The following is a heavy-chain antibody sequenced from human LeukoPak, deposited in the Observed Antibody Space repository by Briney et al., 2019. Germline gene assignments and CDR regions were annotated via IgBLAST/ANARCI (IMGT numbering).Heavy chain of an antibody. CDR3: ARVSSSWSDYYYYMDV. V-gene: IGHV1-69*06. CDR2: IIPIFGTA. D-gene: IGHD6-13*01. CDR1: GGTFSSYA. J-gene: IGHJ6*03. Sequence: ASVKVSCKASGGTFSSYAISWVRQAPGQGLEWMGGIIPIFGTANYTQKFQGRVTITADKSTSTAYMELSSLRSEDAAVYYCARVSSSWSDYYYYMDVWGKGTTVTISS.